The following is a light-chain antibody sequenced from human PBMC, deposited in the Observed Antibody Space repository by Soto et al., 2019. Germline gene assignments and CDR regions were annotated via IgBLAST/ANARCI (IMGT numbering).Light chain of an antibody. CDR1: QRISSY. Sequence: DIQMTQSPSSLSASVGHRVTITCRASQRISSYLNWYQAKPGKAPKLLIYDASSLQSGVPSRFSGSGSGTEFTLTISGLRPEDFATYYCQQSYSIPWTFGQGTKVEIK. V-gene: IGKV1-39*01. CDR2: DAS. CDR3: QQSYSIPWT. J-gene: IGKJ1*01.